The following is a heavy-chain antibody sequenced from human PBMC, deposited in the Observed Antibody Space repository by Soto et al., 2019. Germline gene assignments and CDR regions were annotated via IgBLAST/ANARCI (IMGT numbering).Heavy chain of an antibody. CDR2: IYYNGNT. CDR1: GGSISSGGYY. V-gene: IGHV4-31*03. D-gene: IGHD2-15*01. Sequence: PSETLSLTCTVSGGSISSGGYYWSWIRQHPGRGLEWFGYIYYNGNTYYNPSLKSRVTVSVDTSKNQFSLNVRSVTAADTAVYYCARCSLVVIPVPGFDPWGQGTLVTVSS. J-gene: IGHJ5*02. CDR3: ARCSLVVIPVPGFDP.